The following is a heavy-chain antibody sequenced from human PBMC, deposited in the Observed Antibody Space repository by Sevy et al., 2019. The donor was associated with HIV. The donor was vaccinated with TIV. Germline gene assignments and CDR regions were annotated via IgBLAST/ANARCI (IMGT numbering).Heavy chain of an antibody. CDR2: LNWVGAAT. D-gene: IGHD1-7*01. CDR3: AKDMSRGGTGTGLDY. V-gene: IGHV3-9*01. CDR1: GVTFDTYA. J-gene: IGHJ4*02. Sequence: GGSLRLSCAASGVTFDTYAMHWVRPAPGKGLEWVSGLNWVGAATGYADSVVGRFTISRDNVKNSLFLHMSSLRPEDTAFYYCAKDMSRGGTGTGLDYWGQGTLVTVSS.